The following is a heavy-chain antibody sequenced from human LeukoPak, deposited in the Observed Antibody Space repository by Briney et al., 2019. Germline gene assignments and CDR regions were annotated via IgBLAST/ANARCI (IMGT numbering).Heavy chain of an antibody. D-gene: IGHD6-13*01. CDR3: ARDEESAAYGMDV. CDR1: GGSISSYY. CDR2: IYYSGST. J-gene: IGHJ6*02. V-gene: IGHV4-59*01. Sequence: SETLSLTCTVSGGSISSYYRSWIRQPPGKGLEWIGYIYYSGSTNYNTSLKSRVTISVDTSKNQFSLKLSSVTAADTAVYYCARDEESAAYGMDVWGQGTTVTVSS.